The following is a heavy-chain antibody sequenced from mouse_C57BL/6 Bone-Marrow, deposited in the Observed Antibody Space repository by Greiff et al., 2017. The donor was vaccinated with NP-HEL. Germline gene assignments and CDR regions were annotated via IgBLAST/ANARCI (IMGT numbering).Heavy chain of an antibody. J-gene: IGHJ1*03. CDR2: IDPENGDT. V-gene: IGHV14-4*01. CDR3: TTRWYFDV. CDR1: GFNIKDDY. Sequence: VQLKQSGAELVRPGASVKLSCTASGFNIKDDYMHWVKQRPEQGLEWIGWIDPENGDTEYASKFQGKATITADTSSNTAYLQLSSLTSEDTAVYYCTTRWYFDVWGTGTTVTVSS.